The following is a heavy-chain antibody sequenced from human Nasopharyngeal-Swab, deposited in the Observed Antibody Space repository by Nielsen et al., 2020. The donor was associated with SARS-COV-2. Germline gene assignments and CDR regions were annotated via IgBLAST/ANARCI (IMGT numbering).Heavy chain of an antibody. Sequence: GESLKISCAASGFTFSSYAMSWVRQAPGKGLEWVSAISGSGGSTYYADSVKGRFTISRDNSKNTLYLQMNSLRAEDTAVYYCARPVGLRYFDWFNAFDIWGQGTMVTVSS. V-gene: IGHV3-23*01. CDR3: ARPVGLRYFDWFNAFDI. J-gene: IGHJ3*02. CDR1: GFTFSSYA. D-gene: IGHD3-9*01. CDR2: ISGSGGST.